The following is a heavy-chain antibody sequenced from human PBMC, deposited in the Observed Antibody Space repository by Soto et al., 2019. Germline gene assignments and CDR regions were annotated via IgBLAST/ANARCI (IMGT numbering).Heavy chain of an antibody. V-gene: IGHV3-23*01. J-gene: IGHJ2*01. CDR2: INDSGGNT. D-gene: IGHD3-10*01. Sequence: PGGSLRLSCEASGFTFSEHDMNWVRQAPGKGLEWVSSINDSGGNTYYADSVKGRFTISRDNSKNTLYLQMNSLRAEDTAIYYCAKDPTGAGWYFDLWGRGTLVIVSS. CDR1: GFTFSEHD. CDR3: AKDPTGAGWYFDL.